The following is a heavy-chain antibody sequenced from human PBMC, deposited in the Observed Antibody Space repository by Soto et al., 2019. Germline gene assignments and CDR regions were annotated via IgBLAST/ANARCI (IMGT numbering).Heavy chain of an antibody. J-gene: IGHJ4*02. D-gene: IGHD6-19*01. CDR2: ISYNSGTI. V-gene: IGHV3-48*02. CDR3: ARVPLSSGWYSDH. Sequence: GGSLRLSCVASGFTFSSYSMNWVRLSPGKGLEWLSYISYNSGTINYAEPVKGRFTISRDNAKNSLYLQGNSLRDEDTAVYFCARVPLSSGWYSDHWGQGTLVTVSS. CDR1: GFTFSSYS.